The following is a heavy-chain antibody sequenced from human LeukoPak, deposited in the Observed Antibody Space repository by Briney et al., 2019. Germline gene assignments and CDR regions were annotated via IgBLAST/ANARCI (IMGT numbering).Heavy chain of an antibody. CDR2: INQDGSEK. Sequence: GGALRLSCAASGFTFITYWVSWVRQAPGEGLEWVANINQDGSEKYYVDSVKGRFTISRDNAKNSLYLQMNSLRAEDTAVYYCATRTGGWFPYWGQGTLVTVSS. V-gene: IGHV3-7*01. D-gene: IGHD6-19*01. J-gene: IGHJ4*02. CDR1: GFTFITYW. CDR3: ATRTGGWFPY.